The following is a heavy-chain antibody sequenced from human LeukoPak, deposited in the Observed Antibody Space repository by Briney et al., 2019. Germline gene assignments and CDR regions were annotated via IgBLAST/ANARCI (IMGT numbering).Heavy chain of an antibody. CDR3: ARGRGGYCSSTSCYYYYYMDV. V-gene: IGHV3-23*01. D-gene: IGHD2-2*01. Sequence: GGSLRLFCAASGFTFSNYAMNWVRQAPGKGLEWVSAITGSGGRTYYADSVKGRFTISRDNSKNTLYLQMGSLRAEDMAVYYCARGRGGYCSSTSCYYYYYMDVWGKGTTVTISS. CDR2: ITGSGGRT. CDR1: GFTFSNYA. J-gene: IGHJ6*03.